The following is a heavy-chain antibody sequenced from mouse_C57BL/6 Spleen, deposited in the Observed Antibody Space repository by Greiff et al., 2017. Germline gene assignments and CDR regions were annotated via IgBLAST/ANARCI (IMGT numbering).Heavy chain of an antibody. D-gene: IGHD1-1*01. CDR3: AREVTTVVDWYFDV. V-gene: IGHV3-6*01. CDR1: GYSITSGYY. J-gene: IGHJ1*03. Sequence: DVKLQESGPGLVKPSQSLSLTCSVTGYSITSGYYWNWIRQFPGNKLEWMGYISYDGSNNYNPSLKNRISITRDTSKNQFFLKLNSVTTEDTATYYCAREVTTVVDWYFDVWGTGTTVTVSS. CDR2: ISYDGSN.